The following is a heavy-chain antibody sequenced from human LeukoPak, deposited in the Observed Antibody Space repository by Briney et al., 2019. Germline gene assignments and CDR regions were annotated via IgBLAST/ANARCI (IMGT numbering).Heavy chain of an antibody. J-gene: IGHJ6*02. CDR1: GFTFSSYW. CDR2: IKQDGSEK. D-gene: IGHD1-1*01. V-gene: IGHV3-7*03. CDR3: AKDLHAHGHDGLGSYDMDV. Sequence: PGGSLRLSCAASGFTFSSYWMSWVRQAPGKGLEWVANIKQDGSEKYYVDSVKGRFTISRDNAKNSLYLQMNSLRAEDTAVYYCAKDLHAHGHDGLGSYDMDVWGQGTTVTVSS.